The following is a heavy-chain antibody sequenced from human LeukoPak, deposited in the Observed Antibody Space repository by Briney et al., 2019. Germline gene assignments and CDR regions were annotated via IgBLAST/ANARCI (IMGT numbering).Heavy chain of an antibody. Sequence: GRSLRLSCAATGFTFWSYGMHWVRQAPGKGLEWVAVVSYDGSNKNYADSVKGRFTISGDNSKNTLYLQLNSLRVEDTAVYYCAKDRRMMSSYYGMDVWGQGTTVTVSS. J-gene: IGHJ6*02. CDR1: GFTFWSYG. CDR2: VSYDGSNK. D-gene: IGHD3-16*01. CDR3: AKDRRMMSSYYGMDV. V-gene: IGHV3-30*18.